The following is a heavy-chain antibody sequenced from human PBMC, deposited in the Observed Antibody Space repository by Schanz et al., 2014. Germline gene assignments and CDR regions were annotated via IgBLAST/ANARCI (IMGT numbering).Heavy chain of an antibody. CDR3: ARDGAELYYFDD. J-gene: IGHJ4*02. CDR2: ISGSGGST. CDR1: GFTFNNYA. V-gene: IGHV3-23*04. Sequence: VQLVESGGGVVRPGRSLRLSCAASGFTFNNYAMHWVRQAPGKGLEWVSGISGSGGSTYDADSVKGRFIISRDNSKNTLYLQMKSLRVEDTAVFYCARDGAELYYFDDWGQGALVTVSS. D-gene: IGHD1-1*01.